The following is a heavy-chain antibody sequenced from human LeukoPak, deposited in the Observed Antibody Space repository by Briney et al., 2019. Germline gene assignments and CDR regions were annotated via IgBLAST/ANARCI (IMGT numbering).Heavy chain of an antibody. V-gene: IGHV3-74*01. Sequence: PGGSLRLSCAASGFTLSSYWMHWVRQSPGKGLVWVSRINSDGSSTSYADSVKGRFTISRDNAKNTLYLQMNSLRAEDTAVYYCARDRSSDACDYWGQGTLVTVSS. D-gene: IGHD6-6*01. CDR2: INSDGSST. CDR3: ARDRSSDACDY. CDR1: GFTLSSYW. J-gene: IGHJ4*02.